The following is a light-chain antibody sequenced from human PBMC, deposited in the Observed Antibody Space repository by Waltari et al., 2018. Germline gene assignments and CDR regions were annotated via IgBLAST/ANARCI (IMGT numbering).Light chain of an antibody. CDR1: RSTLGSNT. CDR2: NND. Sequence: QAVLTHPPSASGTPGPTVTISCSGSRSTLGSNTVTWHQQLPVTTPKVLIYNNDQRPSGVPDRFSGSKSGTSVSLAISGLQSDDEADYYCSTWDDGLAGGVVFGGGTKLTVL. J-gene: IGLJ2*01. CDR3: STWDDGLAGGVV. V-gene: IGLV1-44*01.